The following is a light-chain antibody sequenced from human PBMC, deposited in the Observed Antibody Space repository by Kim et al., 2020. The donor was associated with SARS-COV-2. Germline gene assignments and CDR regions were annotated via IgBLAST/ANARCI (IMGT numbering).Light chain of an antibody. CDR2: GAS. CDR3: QQYVDSPFT. J-gene: IGKJ5*01. Sequence: EMVLTQSPGTVSLSPGETVTLSCRASQNIRDDSLAWYQQRPGQAPRVLIHGASSRATGMPDRFSASGSGTDFTLTISRLQPEDFAVYYCQQYVDSPFTFGQGTRLEIK. CDR1: QNIRDDS. V-gene: IGKV3-20*01.